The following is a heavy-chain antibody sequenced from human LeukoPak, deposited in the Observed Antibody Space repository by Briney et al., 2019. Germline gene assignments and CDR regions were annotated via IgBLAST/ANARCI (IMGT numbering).Heavy chain of an antibody. V-gene: IGHV4-61*08. CDR3: ARDLASTVTTF. D-gene: IGHD4-17*01. Sequence: SETLSLTCTVSDYSISSGYGYYWTWIRQPPGKGLEWIGCLYYSGSTDYNPSLKSRVTISVDTSKNQFSLRLSSVTAADTAVYYCARDLASTVTTFWGQGTLVTVSS. J-gene: IGHJ4*02. CDR1: DYSISSGYGYY. CDR2: LYYSGST.